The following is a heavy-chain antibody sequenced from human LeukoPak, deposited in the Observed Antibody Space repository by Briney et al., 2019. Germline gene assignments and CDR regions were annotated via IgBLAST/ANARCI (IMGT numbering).Heavy chain of an antibody. V-gene: IGHV1-69*10. J-gene: IGHJ3*02. D-gene: IGHD7-27*01. CDR3: AGLWGSGAFDI. CDR1: GGTFSSYA. Sequence: SVKVSCKASGGTFSSYAISWVRQAPGQGLEWMGGIIPIFGIANYAQKFQGRVTITADKSTSTAYMELSSLRSEDTAVYYCAGLWGSGAFDIWGQGTMVTVSS. CDR2: IIPIFGIA.